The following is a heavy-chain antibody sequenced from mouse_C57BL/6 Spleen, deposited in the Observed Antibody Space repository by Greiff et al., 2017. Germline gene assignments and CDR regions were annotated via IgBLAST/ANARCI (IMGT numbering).Heavy chain of an antibody. CDR3: ARDIYYGSSYDAMDY. CDR1: GFTFSSYA. CDR2: ISDGGSYT. D-gene: IGHD1-1*01. V-gene: IGHV5-4*01. Sequence: EVKVVESGGGLVKPGGSLKLSCAASGFTFSSYAMSWVRQTPEKRLEWVATISDGGSYTYYPDNVKGRFTISRDNAKNNLYLQMSHLKSEDTAMYYCARDIYYGSSYDAMDYWGQGTSVTVSS. J-gene: IGHJ4*01.